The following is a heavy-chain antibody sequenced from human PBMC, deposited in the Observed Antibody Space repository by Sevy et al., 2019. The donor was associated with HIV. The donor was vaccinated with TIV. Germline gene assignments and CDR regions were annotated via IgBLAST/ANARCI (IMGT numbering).Heavy chain of an antibody. CDR2: IIPIFGTA. D-gene: IGHD6-19*01. J-gene: IGHJ4*02. V-gene: IGHV1-69*13. CDR1: GGTFSSYA. CDR3: ARDPRVAVAGNYFDY. Sequence: ASVKVSCKASGGTFSSYAISWVRQAPGQGLEWMGGIIPIFGTANYAQKFQGRVTITADESTSTAYMELSSLRSEDTAVYYCARDPRVAVAGNYFDYWGQGPLVTVSS.